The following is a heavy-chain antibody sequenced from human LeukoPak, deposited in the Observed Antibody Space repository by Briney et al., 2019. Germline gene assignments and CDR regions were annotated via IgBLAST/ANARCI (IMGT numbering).Heavy chain of an antibody. Sequence: PGGSLRLSCAASGFTFSSYAMHWVRQAPGTGLEWVAVISYDGSNKYYADSVKGRFTISRDNSKNTLYLQMNSLRAEDTAVYYCARLRGGYRLYWGQGTLVTVSS. CDR2: ISYDGSNK. CDR3: ARLRGGYRLY. V-gene: IGHV3-30-3*01. D-gene: IGHD5-24*01. J-gene: IGHJ4*02. CDR1: GFTFSSYA.